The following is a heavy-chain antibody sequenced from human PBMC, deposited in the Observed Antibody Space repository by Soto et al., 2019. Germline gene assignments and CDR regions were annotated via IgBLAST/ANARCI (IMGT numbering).Heavy chain of an antibody. D-gene: IGHD3-10*01. Sequence: QVQLVQSGAEVKKPGASVKVSCKASGYTFTSYGITWVRQAPGQGLEWMGWISAYNGNTNYAQKLQGRVTMTTDTATSTAYMELRSLRSDDTAVYYCARDPMVRGVGNGMDVWGQGTTVTVSS. V-gene: IGHV1-18*01. CDR1: GYTFTSYG. J-gene: IGHJ6*02. CDR3: ARDPMVRGVGNGMDV. CDR2: ISAYNGNT.